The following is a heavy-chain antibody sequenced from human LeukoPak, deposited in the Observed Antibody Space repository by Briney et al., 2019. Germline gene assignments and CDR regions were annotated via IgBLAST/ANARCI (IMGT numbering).Heavy chain of an antibody. V-gene: IGHV1-2*02. Sequence: ASVKVSCKASGYTFTGYYMHWVRQAPGQGLEWIGWINPNSGGTNYAQRFQGRVTMTRDTSISTAYMELSRLRSDDTAVYYCARAGYSYGYWYDYWGQGTLVTVSS. CDR1: GYTFTGYY. D-gene: IGHD5-18*01. J-gene: IGHJ4*02. CDR2: INPNSGGT. CDR3: ARAGYSYGYWYDY.